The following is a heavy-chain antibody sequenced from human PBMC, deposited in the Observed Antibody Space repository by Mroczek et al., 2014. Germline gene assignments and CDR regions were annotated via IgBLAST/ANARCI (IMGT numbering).Heavy chain of an antibody. D-gene: IGHD1-26*01. CDR2: ISYDGSNK. Sequence: QVQLQESGGGVVQPGRSLRLSCAASGFTFSSYGMHWVRQAPGKGLEWVAVISYDGSNKYYADSVKGRFTISRDNSKNTLHLQMNSLRAEDTAVYYCAKGYSGSYSFDYWGQGTLVTVSS. CDR3: AKGYSGSYSFDY. J-gene: IGHJ4*02. CDR1: GFTFSSYG. V-gene: IGHV3-30*18.